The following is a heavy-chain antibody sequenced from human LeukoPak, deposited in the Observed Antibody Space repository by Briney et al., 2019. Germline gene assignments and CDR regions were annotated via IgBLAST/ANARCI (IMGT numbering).Heavy chain of an antibody. CDR2: IYYSGST. V-gene: IGHV4-59*12. Sequence: SETLSLTCTVSGGSFYGYSWSWIRQPPGKGLEWIGYIYYSGSTYYNPSLKSRVTISVDTSKNQFSLKLSSVTAADTAVYYCARDHRSNYDLNYWGQGTLVTVSS. CDR3: ARDHRSNYDLNY. CDR1: GGSFYGYS. J-gene: IGHJ4*02. D-gene: IGHD4/OR15-4a*01.